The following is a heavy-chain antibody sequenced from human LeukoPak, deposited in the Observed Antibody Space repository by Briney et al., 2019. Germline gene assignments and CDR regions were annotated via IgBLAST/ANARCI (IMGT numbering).Heavy chain of an antibody. CDR3: ARGTAAAGIDY. J-gene: IGHJ4*02. CDR1: GFTFSSYA. D-gene: IGHD6-13*01. Sequence: GGSLRLSCAASGFTFSSYAMSWVRQASGKGLEWVSVLSGSGGSTYYADSVKGRFTVSRDNAKNSLYLQMNSLRAEDAAVYYCARGTAAAGIDYWGQGTLVTVSS. V-gene: IGHV3-23*01. CDR2: LSGSGGST.